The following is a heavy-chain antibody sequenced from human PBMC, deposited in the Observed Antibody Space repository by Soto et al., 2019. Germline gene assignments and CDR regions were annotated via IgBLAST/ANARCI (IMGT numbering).Heavy chain of an antibody. Sequence: SQTLSLTCAIPRDSVSSINSAWDLLRQSPSRGLEWLGRTYFGSIWSSEYSPSVNVRINITADPSKNQFPLHRHSVPPDDSCVYYCARAARPSSLYFYLANRGQGTPVTI. V-gene: IGHV6-1*01. J-gene: IGHJ4*01. CDR3: ARAARPSSLYFYLAN. CDR1: RDSVSSINSA. CDR2: TYFGSIWSS. D-gene: IGHD2-8*01.